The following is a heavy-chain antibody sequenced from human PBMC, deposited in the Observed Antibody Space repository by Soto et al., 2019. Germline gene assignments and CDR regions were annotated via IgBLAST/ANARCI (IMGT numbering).Heavy chain of an antibody. J-gene: IGHJ3*02. CDR3: AREVEAFDI. D-gene: IGHD2-2*01. V-gene: IGHV3-21*01. CDR2: SSTDSTYI. Sequence: EVQLVESGGGLVKPGGSLRLSCAASGFTFSRYSMNWVRQAPGNGLEWVSSSSTDSTYIYYADSVKGRFTISRDDAKNSLFLQMNSRRAEDTAVYYCAREVEAFDIWGQGTTVTVSS. CDR1: GFTFSRYS.